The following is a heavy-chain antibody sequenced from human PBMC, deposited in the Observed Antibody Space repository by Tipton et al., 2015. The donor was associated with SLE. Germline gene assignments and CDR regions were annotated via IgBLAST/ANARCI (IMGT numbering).Heavy chain of an antibody. CDR3: ASSMIRGVMAD. CDR1: GASIDRDYYS. Sequence: LRLSCTVSGASIDRDYYSWSWIRQPAGKGLEYIGRFYHSGSINYSPSLKSRLTISVDTSKNQFSLKVNSVTAADTAVYYCASSMIRGVMADWGQGTLVIVSS. CDR2: FYHSGSI. V-gene: IGHV4-61*02. D-gene: IGHD3-10*01. J-gene: IGHJ4*02.